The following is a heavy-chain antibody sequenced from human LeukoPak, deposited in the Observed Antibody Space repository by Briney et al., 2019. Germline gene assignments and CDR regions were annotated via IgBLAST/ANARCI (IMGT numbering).Heavy chain of an antibody. J-gene: IGHJ4*02. Sequence: SETLSLTCTVSGGSISSSSYYWGWIRQPPGKGLEWIGSIYYSGSTYYNPSLKSRVTISVDTSKSQFSLKLSSATAADTAVYYCAGHEYSGYDYNFDYWGQGTLVTVSS. V-gene: IGHV4-39*01. D-gene: IGHD5-12*01. CDR2: IYYSGST. CDR1: GGSISSSSYY. CDR3: AGHEYSGYDYNFDY.